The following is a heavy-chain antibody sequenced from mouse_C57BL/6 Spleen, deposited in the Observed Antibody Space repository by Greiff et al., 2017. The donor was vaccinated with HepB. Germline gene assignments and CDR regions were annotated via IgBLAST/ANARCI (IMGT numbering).Heavy chain of an antibody. V-gene: IGHV1-22*01. CDR2: INPNNGGT. CDR3: AREGIYYDYDGRRAWFAY. J-gene: IGHJ3*01. D-gene: IGHD2-4*01. Sequence: EVQLQQSGPELVKPGASVKMSCKASGYTFTDYNMHWVKQSHGKSLEWIGYINPNNGGTSYNQKFKGKATLTVNKSSSTAYMELRSLTSEDSAVYYCAREGIYYDYDGRRAWFAYWGQGTLVTVSA. CDR1: GYTFTDYN.